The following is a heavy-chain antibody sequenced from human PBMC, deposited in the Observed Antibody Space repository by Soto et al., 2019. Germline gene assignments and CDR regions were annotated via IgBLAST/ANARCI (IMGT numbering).Heavy chain of an antibody. D-gene: IGHD6-13*01. Sequence: EVQLVESGGGLVTPGGSLTLSCAASGFSFSPAWMNWVRQAPGKGLEWVGLIKSKGGGGTADYAAPVKGRFIISRDDSKNMIYLQMNSLKPEDTALYYCFWQQAFYYGRAGWGQGTTVTVSS. J-gene: IGHJ6*02. CDR1: GFSFSPAW. CDR3: FWQQAFYYGRAG. CDR2: IKSKGGGGTA. V-gene: IGHV3-15*07.